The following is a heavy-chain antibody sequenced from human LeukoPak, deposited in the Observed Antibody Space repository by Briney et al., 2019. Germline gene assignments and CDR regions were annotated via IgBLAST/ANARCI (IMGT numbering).Heavy chain of an antibody. D-gene: IGHD1-26*01. CDR2: TYYSGST. J-gene: IGHJ4*02. CDR1: GGSISSYY. Sequence: SETLSLTCTVSGGSISSYYWSWIRQPPGKGLEWIGYTYYSGSTNYNPALKSRVTISVDTSKNQFSLKLSSVTAADTAVYYCARQVGATSYFDYWGQGALVTVPS. CDR3: ARQVGATSYFDY. V-gene: IGHV4-59*08.